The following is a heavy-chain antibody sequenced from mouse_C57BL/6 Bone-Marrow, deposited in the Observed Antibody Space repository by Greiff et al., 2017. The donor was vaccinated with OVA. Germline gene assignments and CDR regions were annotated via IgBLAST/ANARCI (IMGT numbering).Heavy chain of an antibody. CDR1: GFTFSSYG. V-gene: IGHV5-6*01. D-gene: IGHD2-4*01. CDR2: ICSGGSCT. Sequence: EVMLVESGGDLVKPGGSLKLSCAASGFTFSSYGMSWVRQTPDQRLEWVATICSGGSCTYYPESVKGRFTISRDTAKNTLCLQMSSLSSENTAMYSVASHVYSDYDEAMDYWGQGTSVTVSS. CDR3: ASHVYSDYDEAMDY. J-gene: IGHJ4*01.